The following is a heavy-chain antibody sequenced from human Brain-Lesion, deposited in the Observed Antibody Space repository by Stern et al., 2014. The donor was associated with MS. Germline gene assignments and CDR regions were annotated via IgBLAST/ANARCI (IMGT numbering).Heavy chain of an antibody. CDR2: INPNTGGT. D-gene: IGHD3-3*01. V-gene: IGHV1-2*02. CDR1: GYIFTGYY. Sequence: VQLGQSGAEVKKPGASVKVSCKTSGYIFTGYYIHWVRQAPGQGLEWIAWINPNTGGTKYAQKFQGRVTMSRDTSISTAYVELSSLTSDDTAVYYCARDQRGITIFGVVTDYYYLGMDVWGQGTTVTVSS. CDR3: ARDQRGITIFGVVTDYYYLGMDV. J-gene: IGHJ6*02.